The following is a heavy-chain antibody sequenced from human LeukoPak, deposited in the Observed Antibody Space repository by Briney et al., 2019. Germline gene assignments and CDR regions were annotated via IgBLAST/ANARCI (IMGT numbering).Heavy chain of an antibody. D-gene: IGHD6-13*01. Sequence: GGSLRLSCAASGFTFSSYAMHWVRQAPGKGLEYVSAISSNGGSTYYANSVKGRFTISRDNSKNTLYLQMNSLRAEDTAVYYCARAKYSSSWYHQFSFDIWGQGTMVTVSS. J-gene: IGHJ3*02. CDR1: GFTFSSYA. CDR3: ARAKYSSSWYHQFSFDI. CDR2: ISSNGGST. V-gene: IGHV3-64*01.